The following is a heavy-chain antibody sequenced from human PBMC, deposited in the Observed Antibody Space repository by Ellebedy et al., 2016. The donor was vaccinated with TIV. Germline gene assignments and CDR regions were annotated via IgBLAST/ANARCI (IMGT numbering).Heavy chain of an antibody. J-gene: IGHJ3*01. CDR1: GFTFSSYG. Sequence: PGGSLRLSCAASGFTFSSYGIHWVRRAPGKGLEWVAAIGYDGSKKSYADSVKGRITISRDNSKNTVDLQMNSLRAEDTAVYFCARGQGHGFDVWGQGTVVTVSS. CDR3: ARGQGHGFDV. V-gene: IGHV3-33*08. CDR2: IGYDGSKK.